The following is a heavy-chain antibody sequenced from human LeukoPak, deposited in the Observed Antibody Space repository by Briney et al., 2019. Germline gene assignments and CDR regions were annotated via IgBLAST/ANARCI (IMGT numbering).Heavy chain of an antibody. Sequence: SETLSLTCTVSGGSISGYYWSWIRQPPGKGLEWIGFIYYSGTTNYNPSLKSRVTISVDTSKNQFSLKLSSVTAADTAVYYCARGGWNKIDYWGQGTLVTVSP. CDR2: IYYSGTT. CDR3: ARGGWNKIDY. D-gene: IGHD3-22*01. J-gene: IGHJ4*02. V-gene: IGHV4-59*01. CDR1: GGSISGYY.